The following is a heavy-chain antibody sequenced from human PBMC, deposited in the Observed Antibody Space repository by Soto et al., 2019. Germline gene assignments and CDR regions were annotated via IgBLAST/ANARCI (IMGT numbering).Heavy chain of an antibody. CDR2: IYYSGNT. J-gene: IGHJ5*02. D-gene: IGHD2-15*01. CDR1: GGSISSSSYY. V-gene: IGHV4-39*01. Sequence: ETLSLTCTVSGGSISSSSYYWGWIRQPPGKGLEWIGSIYYSGNTYYNPSLKSRVTIFVDTAKNQFSLKLSSVTAADTAVYYCARRPTDTPEYKNWFGPWGQGTLVTVSS. CDR3: ARRPTDTPEYKNWFGP.